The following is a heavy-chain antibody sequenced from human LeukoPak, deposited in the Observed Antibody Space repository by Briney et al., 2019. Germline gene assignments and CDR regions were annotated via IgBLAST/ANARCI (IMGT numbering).Heavy chain of an antibody. CDR1: GYTFTSYG. Sequence: ASVKVSCKASGYTFTSYGISWVRQAPGQGLEWMGWISAYNGNTNYAQKLQGRVTMTTDTSTSTAYMELRSLRSDDTAVYHCARAGDWEPLRSLFGWFDPWGQGTLVTVSS. CDR3: ARAGDWEPLRSLFGWFDP. V-gene: IGHV1-18*01. J-gene: IGHJ5*02. CDR2: ISAYNGNT. D-gene: IGHD1-26*01.